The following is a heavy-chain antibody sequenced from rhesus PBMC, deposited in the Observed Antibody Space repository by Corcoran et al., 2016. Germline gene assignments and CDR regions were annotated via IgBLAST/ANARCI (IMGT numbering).Heavy chain of an antibody. V-gene: IGHV1-198*02. D-gene: IGHD1-44*01. CDR1: GFTSGSYV. Sequence: QVQLVQSGAGVKKPGAPVKVSCKAAGFTSGSYVIRWVRQGPGHGLEWVVVIIPLVGITNYAGKFQGRVTITADTSTGTAYMELSSLRSEGTAVYYCVRAYKWRDRFDVWGPGVLVTVSS. CDR2: IIPLVGIT. CDR3: VRAYKWRDRFDV. J-gene: IGHJ5-1*01.